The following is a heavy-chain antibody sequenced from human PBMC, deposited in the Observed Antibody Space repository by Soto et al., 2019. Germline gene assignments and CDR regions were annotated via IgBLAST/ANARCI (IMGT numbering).Heavy chain of an antibody. D-gene: IGHD6-25*01. J-gene: IGHJ6*02. CDR3: ARLDSDYDYYYAMDV. CDR2: ISAYNGNT. CDR1: GYTFTRYG. V-gene: IGHV1-18*01. Sequence: ASVKVSCKASGYTFTRYGISWVRQAPGQGLEWMGWISAYNGNTNYAQKLQGRVTMTKDTSTSTVYMDLRSLRSDDTAVYYCARLDSDYDYYYAMDVWGQGTTVTV.